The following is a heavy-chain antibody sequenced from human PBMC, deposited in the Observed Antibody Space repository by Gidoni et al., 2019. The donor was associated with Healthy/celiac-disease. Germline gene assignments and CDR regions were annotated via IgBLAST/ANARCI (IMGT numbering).Heavy chain of an antibody. CDR3: ARDLGGDYIGYYYYYYGMDV. D-gene: IGHD4-17*01. Sequence: EVQLVESGGGLVQPGGSLRLSCAASGFTFSSYWLHWVRQAPGKGLVWVSRINSDGSSTSYADSVKGRFTISRDNAKNTLYLQMNSLRAEDTAVYYCARDLGGDYIGYYYYYYGMDVWCQGTTVTVSS. V-gene: IGHV3-74*01. CDR2: INSDGSST. CDR1: GFTFSSYW. J-gene: IGHJ6*02.